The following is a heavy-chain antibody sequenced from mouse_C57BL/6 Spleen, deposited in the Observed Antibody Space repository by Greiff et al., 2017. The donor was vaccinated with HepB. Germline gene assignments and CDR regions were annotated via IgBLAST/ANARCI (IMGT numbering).Heavy chain of an antibody. CDR3: ARSSNLAWFAY. V-gene: IGHV1-82*01. J-gene: IGHJ3*01. Sequence: VQVVESGPELVKPGASVKISCKASGYAFSSSWMNWVKQRPGKGLEWIGRIYPGDGDTNYNGKFKGKATLTADKSSSTAYMQLSSLTSEDSAVYFCARSSNLAWFAYWGQGTLVTVSA. D-gene: IGHD2-5*01. CDR2: IYPGDGDT. CDR1: GYAFSSSW.